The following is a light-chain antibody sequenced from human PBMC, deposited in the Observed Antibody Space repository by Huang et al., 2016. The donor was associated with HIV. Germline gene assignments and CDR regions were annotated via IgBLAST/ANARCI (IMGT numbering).Light chain of an antibody. Sequence: DIQMTQSPSSLSAFVGDNVTITCRASQNINVNLNWYQHKSGKGPKLLIYAASTLYSGVPSRVSGSGSGTHFTLTIDSLQPEDSATYSCQQSYSSPRVTFGPGTK. V-gene: IGKV1-39*01. CDR3: QQSYSSPRVT. CDR2: AAS. J-gene: IGKJ3*01. CDR1: QNINVN.